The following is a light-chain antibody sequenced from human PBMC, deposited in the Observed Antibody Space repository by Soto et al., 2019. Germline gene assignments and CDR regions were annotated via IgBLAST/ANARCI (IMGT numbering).Light chain of an antibody. CDR1: SSDVGSYNL. CDR3: CSYAGSFSYD. CDR2: EVS. V-gene: IGLV2-23*02. Sequence: QSVLTQPASVSGSPGQSITISCTGTSSDVGSYNLVSWYQQHPGKAHKLMIYEVSKRPSGVSNRFSGSKSGNTASLTISGLQAEDEADYYCCSYAGSFSYDFGTGTKVTV. J-gene: IGLJ1*01.